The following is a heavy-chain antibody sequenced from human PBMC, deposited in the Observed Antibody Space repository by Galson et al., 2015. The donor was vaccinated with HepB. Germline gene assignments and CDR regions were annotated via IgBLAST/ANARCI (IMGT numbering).Heavy chain of an antibody. Sequence: SLRLSCAASGFTFSSYWMHWVRQAPGKGLVWVSRINSDGSSTSYADSVKGRFTISRDNAKNTLYLQMNSLRAEDTAVYYCASSYYDSSGYSNFDYWGQGTLVTVSS. D-gene: IGHD3-22*01. J-gene: IGHJ4*02. CDR1: GFTFSSYW. V-gene: IGHV3-74*01. CDR2: INSDGSST. CDR3: ASSYYDSSGYSNFDY.